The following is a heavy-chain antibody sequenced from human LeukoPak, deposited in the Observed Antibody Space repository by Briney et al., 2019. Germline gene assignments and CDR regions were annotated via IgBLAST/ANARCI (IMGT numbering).Heavy chain of an antibody. CDR1: GGSLSSSYYY. V-gene: IGHV4-39*01. Sequence: SETLSLTCTVTGGSLSSSYYYWGWLRQSPGKGLEYVGSIYYSGSTYYNPSLKSRVTISVDTSKNQFSLKLTSVTAADTAVYYCARHQSGDYFDYWGQGTLVTVSS. CDR2: IYYSGST. J-gene: IGHJ4*02. D-gene: IGHD4-17*01. CDR3: ARHQSGDYFDY.